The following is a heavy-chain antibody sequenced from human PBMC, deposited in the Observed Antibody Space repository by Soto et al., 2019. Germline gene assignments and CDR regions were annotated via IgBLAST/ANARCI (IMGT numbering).Heavy chain of an antibody. V-gene: IGHV3-7*03. J-gene: IGHJ4*02. D-gene: IGHD3-22*01. CDR3: AREHYYDSSGYLDY. CDR1: GFTFSSYW. CDR2: IKQDGSEK. Sequence: AGGSLRLSCAASGFTFSSYWMSWVRQAPGKGLEWVANIKQDGSEKYYVDSVKGRFTISRDNAKNSLYLQMNSLRAEDTAVYYCAREHYYDSSGYLDYWGQGTLVTVSS.